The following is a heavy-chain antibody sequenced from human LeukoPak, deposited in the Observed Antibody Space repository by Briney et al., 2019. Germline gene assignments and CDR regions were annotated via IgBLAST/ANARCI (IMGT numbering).Heavy chain of an antibody. V-gene: IGHV3-30*18. J-gene: IGHJ4*02. Sequence: GGSLRLSCAAPGFTFNTYTMSWVRQAPGKGLEWVAVISYDGSNKYYADSVKGRFTISRDNSKNTLYLQMNSLRAEDTAVYYCAKDQTKDYYDSSGYYGFDYWGQGTLVTVSS. CDR3: AKDQTKDYYDSSGYYGFDY. CDR1: GFTFNTYT. D-gene: IGHD3-22*01. CDR2: ISYDGSNK.